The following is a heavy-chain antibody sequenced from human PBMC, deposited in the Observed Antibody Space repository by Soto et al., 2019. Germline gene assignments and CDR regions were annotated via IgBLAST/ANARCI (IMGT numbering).Heavy chain of an antibody. CDR1: GFTVSSNY. J-gene: IGHJ4*02. Sequence: EVQLVESGGGLVQPGGSLRLSCAASGFTVSSNYMSWVRQAPGKGLEWVSVIYSGGSTYYVDSVKGRFTIARHNSKNTVYLQMNSLGAGDTAVYYGAGVGAVAGYYFDYLGQGTLVTVST. V-gene: IGHV3-53*04. CDR3: AGVGAVAGYYFDY. D-gene: IGHD6-19*01. CDR2: IYSGGST.